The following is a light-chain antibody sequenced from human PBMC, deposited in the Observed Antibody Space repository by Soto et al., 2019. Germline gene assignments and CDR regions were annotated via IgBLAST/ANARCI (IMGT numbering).Light chain of an antibody. CDR1: QDISKF. V-gene: IGKV1-33*01. CDR2: DAS. J-gene: IGKJ3*01. CDR3: QQYDNRPFT. Sequence: DIQITQSPSSLSASVGDRVSFTCQASQDISKFLNWYQHKPGQAPSLLIYDASKSQFGVPSRFSGSGSGTDFTCTISSLQPEDNATYYCQQYDNRPFTFGPGTKVDIK.